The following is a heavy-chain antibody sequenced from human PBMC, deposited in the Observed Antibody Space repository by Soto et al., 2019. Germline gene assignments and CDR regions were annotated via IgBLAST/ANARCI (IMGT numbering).Heavy chain of an antibody. D-gene: IGHD3-10*01. J-gene: IGHJ6*02. CDR3: TRGEDYYGRTLKDV. CDR1: GFTFGDYD. CDR2: IKSKAYVGTP. V-gene: IGHV3-49*03. Sequence: GGSLRLSCAASGFTFGDYDMSWFRQAPGKGLEWVGVIKSKAYVGTPEYAASVKGTFTISRDDSISIAYLQMNSLRTEDTAVYYCTRGEDYYGRTLKDVWGQGTKVTV.